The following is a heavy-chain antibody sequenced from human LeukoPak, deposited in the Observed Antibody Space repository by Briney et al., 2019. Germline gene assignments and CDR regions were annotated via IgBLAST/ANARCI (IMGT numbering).Heavy chain of an antibody. J-gene: IGHJ4*02. CDR2: LYPGDSDT. CDR1: GYRFTSYS. Sequence: GGSLNISGKGSGYRFTSYSIGGVRQMPGTGLEWMGLLYPGDSDTRYSPSFQGQVPISADKSLSTAYLQWSSLKASDTAMYYCARPGGYSYGYYFDYWGQGTLVTVSS. V-gene: IGHV5-51*01. D-gene: IGHD5-18*01. CDR3: ARPGGYSYGYYFDY.